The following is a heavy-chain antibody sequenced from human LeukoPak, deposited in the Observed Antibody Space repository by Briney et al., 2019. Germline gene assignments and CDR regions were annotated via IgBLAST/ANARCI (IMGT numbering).Heavy chain of an antibody. D-gene: IGHD3-10*01. CDR3: AKDLLFPRFGSEY. Sequence: GRSLRLSCAAAGFTFNNYALSWVRQAPGKGLEWVSAISINGDGTYYADSVKGRFTISRDNSKDTLYLQMNSLRTEDTAVYYCAKDLLFPRFGSEYWGQGTLVTVSS. V-gene: IGHV3-23*01. J-gene: IGHJ4*02. CDR1: GFTFNNYA. CDR2: ISINGDGT.